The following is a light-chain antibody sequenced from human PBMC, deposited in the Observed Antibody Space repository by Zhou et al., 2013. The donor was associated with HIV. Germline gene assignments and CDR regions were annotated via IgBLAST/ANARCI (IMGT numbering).Light chain of an antibody. CDR2: TAS. CDR1: EDIRSY. V-gene: IGKV1-8*01. Sequence: AIRMTQSPSSLSASTGDKVTITCRASEDIRSYLAWYQQKPGKAPKLLIHTASTLQSGVPSRFSGSGSGTDFTLTISFLQSEDFAIYYCQQYDSDLPTFGQGTKVEIK. CDR3: QQYDSDLPT. J-gene: IGKJ1*01.